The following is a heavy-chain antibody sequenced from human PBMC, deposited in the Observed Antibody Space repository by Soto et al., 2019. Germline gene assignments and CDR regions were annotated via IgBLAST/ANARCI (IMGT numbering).Heavy chain of an antibody. CDR1: GYTFTGYY. CDR2: INPNSGGT. Sequence: ASVKVSCKASGYTFTGYYMHWVRQAPGQGLEWMGWINPNSGGTNYAQKFQGWVTMTRDTSISTAYMELSRLRSDDTAVYYCARERVGYYYMDVWGKGTTVTVSS. CDR3: ARERVGYYYMDV. V-gene: IGHV1-2*04. J-gene: IGHJ6*03. D-gene: IGHD2-2*01.